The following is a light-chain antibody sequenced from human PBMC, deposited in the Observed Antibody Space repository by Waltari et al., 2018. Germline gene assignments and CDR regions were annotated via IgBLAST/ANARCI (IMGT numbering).Light chain of an antibody. CDR3: SSYTSSSPYV. CDR2: DVS. V-gene: IGLV2-14*03. CDR1: SSAVGGYNY. Sequence: QSALTQPASVSGSPGPSITIPCTGISSAVGGYNYVSWYQQYPGKAPKLMIYDVSNRPSGVSNRFSGSKSGNTASLTISGLQAEDEADYYCSSYTSSSPYVFGTGTKVTVL. J-gene: IGLJ1*01.